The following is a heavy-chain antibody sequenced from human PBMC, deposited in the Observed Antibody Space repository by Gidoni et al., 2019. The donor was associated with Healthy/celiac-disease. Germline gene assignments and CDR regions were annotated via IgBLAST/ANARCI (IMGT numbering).Heavy chain of an antibody. CDR2: ISAYNGNT. CDR3: ARDQTPGTTYYYYGMDV. CDR1: GYTFTSYG. Sequence: QVQLVQSGAEVKKPGASVKVSCKASGYTFTSYGISWVRQAPGQGLEWMGWISAYNGNTNYAQKLQGRVTMTTDTSTSTAYMELRSLRSHDTAVYYCARDQTPGTTYYYYGMDVWGQGTTVTVSS. J-gene: IGHJ6*02. D-gene: IGHD1-1*01. V-gene: IGHV1-18*01.